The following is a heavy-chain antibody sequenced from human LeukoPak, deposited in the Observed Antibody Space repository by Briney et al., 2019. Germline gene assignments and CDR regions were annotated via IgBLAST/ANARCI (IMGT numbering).Heavy chain of an antibody. Sequence: ASVKVSCKASGGTFSSYAISWVRQAPGQGLEWMGGIIPNFGTANYAQKFQGRVTITTDESTSTAYMELSSLRSEDTAVYYCAKDQASAGTTIDYWGQGTLVTVSS. J-gene: IGHJ4*02. CDR1: GGTFSSYA. CDR3: AKDQASAGTTIDY. D-gene: IGHD1-7*01. V-gene: IGHV1-69*05. CDR2: IIPNFGTA.